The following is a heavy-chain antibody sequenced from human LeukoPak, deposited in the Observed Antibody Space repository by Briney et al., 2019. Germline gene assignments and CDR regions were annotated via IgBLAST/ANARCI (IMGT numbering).Heavy chain of an antibody. Sequence: PGGSLRLSCAASGFSFSDHYMDWVRQAPGKGLEWVGRTRNKPNSYTTEYAASVKGRFTISRDDSKNSLYLQMNSLKTEDTAVYYCARLVRAAAGIDHFDYWGQGTLVTVSS. V-gene: IGHV3-72*01. J-gene: IGHJ4*02. CDR3: ARLVRAAAGIDHFDY. D-gene: IGHD6-13*01. CDR2: TRNKPNSYTT. CDR1: GFSFSDHY.